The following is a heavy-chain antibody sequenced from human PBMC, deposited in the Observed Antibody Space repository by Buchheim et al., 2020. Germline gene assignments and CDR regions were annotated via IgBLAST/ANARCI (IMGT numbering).Heavy chain of an antibody. V-gene: IGHV3-30*18. CDR1: GFTFSSYG. Sequence: QVQLVESGGDVVQPGRSLRLSCTASGFTFSSYGIHWVRQAPGKGLEWVTFISYDGSKIYHADSVKGRFTISRDNSKNTLSLQMNSLRPEDTAVYYCAKDGSKWDADYWGQGTL. CDR2: ISYDGSKI. J-gene: IGHJ4*02. D-gene: IGHD1-26*01. CDR3: AKDGSKWDADY.